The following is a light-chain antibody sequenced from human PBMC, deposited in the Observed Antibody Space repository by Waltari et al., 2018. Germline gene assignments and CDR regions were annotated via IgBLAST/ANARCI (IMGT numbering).Light chain of an antibody. J-gene: IGLJ1*01. CDR3: QTWGAGIRV. CDR1: SGHSNYA. Sequence: QLVLTQSPSASASLGASVKLTCTLSSGHSNYALAWHQQQAEKGPRYLMKINRDGSHNKGDGIPDRFSGSPSGAERYLTISSLQSEDEADYYCQTWGAGIRVFGTGTKVTVL. V-gene: IGLV4-69*01. CDR2: INRDGSH.